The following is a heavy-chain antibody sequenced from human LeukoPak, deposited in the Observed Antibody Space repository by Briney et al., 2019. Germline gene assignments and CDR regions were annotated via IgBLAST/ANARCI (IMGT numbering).Heavy chain of an antibody. Sequence: SETLSLTCTISGGSITTYYWSWIRQTPGKGLEWIGFIFHSGSTNYNPSLKSRVTISLNTSKTQFSLKLSSVTAADTAVYYCARGTFWSCYYPHYWGQGTLVTVSS. CDR1: GGSITTYY. CDR2: IFHSGST. D-gene: IGHD3-3*01. CDR3: ARGTFWSCYYPHY. J-gene: IGHJ4*02. V-gene: IGHV4-59*01.